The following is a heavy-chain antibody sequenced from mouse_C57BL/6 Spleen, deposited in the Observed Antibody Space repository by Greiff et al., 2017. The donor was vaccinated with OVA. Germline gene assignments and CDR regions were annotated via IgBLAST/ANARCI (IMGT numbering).Heavy chain of an antibody. CDR2: IHPTSGST. V-gene: IGHV1-64*01. CDR1: GYTFTSYW. Sequence: QVQLQQPGAELVKPGASVKLSCKASGYTFTSYWMHWVKQRPGQGLEWIGMIHPTSGSTNYNEKFKSKATLTVDKSSSTAYMQLSSLTSEDSAVYYCAEMDWEGFDYWGQGTTLTVSS. J-gene: IGHJ2*01. CDR3: AEMDWEGFDY. D-gene: IGHD4-1*01.